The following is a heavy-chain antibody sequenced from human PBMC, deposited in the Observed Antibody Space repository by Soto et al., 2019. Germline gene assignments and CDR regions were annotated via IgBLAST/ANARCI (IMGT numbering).Heavy chain of an antibody. Sequence: QVQLQESGPGLVKPSETLSLTCTVSGGSVSGGSYYWSWIRQPPGKGLEWIGYIFYTGSSNYNLSLKSRATISVDTSQNQFSLKLSSVTAADTAVYYCARDRGFRLYFDSWGQGTLVTVSS. CDR3: ARDRGFRLYFDS. V-gene: IGHV4-61*01. CDR2: IFYTGSS. J-gene: IGHJ4*02. D-gene: IGHD3-22*01. CDR1: GGSVSGGSYY.